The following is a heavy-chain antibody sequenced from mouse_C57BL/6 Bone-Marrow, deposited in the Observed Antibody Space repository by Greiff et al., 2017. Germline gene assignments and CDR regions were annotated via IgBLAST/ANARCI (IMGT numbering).Heavy chain of an antibody. CDR3: ARSNWVPAWFAY. J-gene: IGHJ3*01. D-gene: IGHD4-1*02. CDR1: GYTFTSYW. V-gene: IGHV1-64*01. CDR2: IHPNSGST. Sequence: QVQLQQPGAELVKPGASVTLSCKASGYTFTSYWMHWVKQRPGQGLEWIGMIHPNSGSTNYNEKFKSKATLTVDKSSSTAYMQLSSLTSEDSAVYYCARSNWVPAWFAYWGQGTLVTVSA.